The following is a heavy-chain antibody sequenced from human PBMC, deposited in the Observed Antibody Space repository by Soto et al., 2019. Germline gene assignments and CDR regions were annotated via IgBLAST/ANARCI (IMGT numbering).Heavy chain of an antibody. CDR1: GGSISSSNW. CDR3: ARDQVFRSGSYMRDYYYGMDV. D-gene: IGHD3-10*01. V-gene: IGHV4-4*02. CDR2: INHSGST. J-gene: IGHJ6*02. Sequence: SETLSLTCPVSGGSISSSNWWSWVRQPPGKRLEWIGEINHSGSTNYNPSLKSRVTISVDKSKNQFSLKLSSVTAADTAVYYCARDQVFRSGSYMRDYYYGMDVWGQGTTVT.